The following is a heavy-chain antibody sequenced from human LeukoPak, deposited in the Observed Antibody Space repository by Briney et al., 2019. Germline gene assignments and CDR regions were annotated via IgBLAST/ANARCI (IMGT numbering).Heavy chain of an antibody. V-gene: IGHV3-48*03. J-gene: IGHJ6*02. CDR3: AATLRLYYYYYGMDV. Sequence: GGSLRLPCAASGFTFSSYEMNWVRQAPGKGLEWVSYISRSGTTIYYADSVKGRFTISRDNAKNSLYLQMNSLRAEDTAVYYCAATLRLYYYYYGMDVWGQGTTVTVSS. CDR1: GFTFSSYE. D-gene: IGHD5-12*01. CDR2: ISRSGTTI.